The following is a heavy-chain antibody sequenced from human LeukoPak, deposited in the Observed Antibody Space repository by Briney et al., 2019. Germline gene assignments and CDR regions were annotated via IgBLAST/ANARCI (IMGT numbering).Heavy chain of an antibody. D-gene: IGHD1-20*01. CDR2: IRYDGSNK. V-gene: IGHV3-30*02. CDR1: GFTFSSCG. Sequence: GVSLRLSCAASGFTFSSCGMHWVRQAPGKGLEWVAFIRYDGSNKYYADSVKGRFTISRDNSKNTLYLQMNSLRAEDTAVYYCARDNWNDFTGFDYWGQGTLVTVSS. CDR3: ARDNWNDFTGFDY. J-gene: IGHJ4*02.